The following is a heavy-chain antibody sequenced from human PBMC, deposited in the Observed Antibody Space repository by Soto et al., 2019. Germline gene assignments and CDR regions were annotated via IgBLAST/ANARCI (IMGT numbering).Heavy chain of an antibody. CDR3: ARTQNNYAAD. J-gene: IGHJ4*02. CDR1: RYSFGSYW. D-gene: IGHD4-4*01. CDR2: INPGGSES. Sequence: PEESVTISCTDPRYSFGSYWIVWVLQMPRKGLEWMAMINPGGSESRDSPSFQGQVTISVDKSISTAYLQWSSLKASDTAMYYCARTQNNYAADWGQGTLVT. V-gene: IGHV5-51*01.